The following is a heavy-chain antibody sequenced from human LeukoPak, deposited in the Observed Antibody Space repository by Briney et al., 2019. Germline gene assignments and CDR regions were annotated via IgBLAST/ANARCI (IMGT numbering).Heavy chain of an antibody. J-gene: IGHJ6*02. CDR2: IIPIFGTA. V-gene: IGHV1-69*13. D-gene: IGHD3-3*01. CDR3: ARAVQADYDFWSGSLYGMDV. Sequence: SVKVSCKASGGTFSSYAISWVRQAPGQGLEWMGGIIPIFGTANYAQKFQGRVTITADESTSTAYMELSSLRSEDTAVYYCARAVQADYDFWSGSLYGMDVWGQGTTVTVSS. CDR1: GGTFSSYA.